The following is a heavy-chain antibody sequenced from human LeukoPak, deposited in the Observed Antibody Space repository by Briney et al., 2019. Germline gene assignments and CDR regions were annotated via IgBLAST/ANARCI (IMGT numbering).Heavy chain of an antibody. V-gene: IGHV4-34*01. CDR1: GGSFSGYY. CDR3: ARGHESDYGDSDYFDY. J-gene: IGHJ4*02. D-gene: IGHD4-17*01. Sequence: SETLSLTCAVYGGSFSGYYWSWIRQPPGKGLEWIGEINHSGSTNYNPSPKSRVTISVDTSKNQFSLKLSSVTAADTAVYYCARGHESDYGDSDYFDYWGQGTLVTVSS. CDR2: INHSGST.